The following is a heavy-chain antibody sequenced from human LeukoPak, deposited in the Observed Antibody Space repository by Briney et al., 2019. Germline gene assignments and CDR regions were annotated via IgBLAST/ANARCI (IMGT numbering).Heavy chain of an antibody. Sequence: GGSLRLSCAASGFTFSSYGMHWVRQAPGKGLEWVAVISYDGSNKYYADSVKGRFTISRDNSKNTLYLQMNSLRAEDTAVYYCAKEFLDSSGWYVSDQYYFDYWGQGTLVTVSS. CDR2: ISYDGSNK. D-gene: IGHD6-19*01. J-gene: IGHJ4*02. CDR3: AKEFLDSSGWYVSDQYYFDY. V-gene: IGHV3-30*18. CDR1: GFTFSSYG.